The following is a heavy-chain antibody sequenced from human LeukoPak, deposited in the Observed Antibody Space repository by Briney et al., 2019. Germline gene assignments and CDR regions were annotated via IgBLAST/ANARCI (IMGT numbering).Heavy chain of an antibody. Sequence: SETLSLTCSVSGDSISSTSYYWGWIRQPPGKGLEWIGSINYSGRTYYNPSLKSRVTISVDTSKNQFSLKVRSVTAADTAVYYCARHPLAGVTEMLAWFDPWGQGTLVIVSS. CDR3: ARHPLAGVTEMLAWFDP. D-gene: IGHD2-21*02. CDR1: GDSISSTSYY. V-gene: IGHV4-39*01. J-gene: IGHJ5*02. CDR2: INYSGRT.